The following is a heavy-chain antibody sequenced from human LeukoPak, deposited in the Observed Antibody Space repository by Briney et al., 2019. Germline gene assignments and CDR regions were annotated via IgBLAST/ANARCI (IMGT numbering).Heavy chain of an antibody. CDR2: FDPEDGET. V-gene: IGHV1-24*01. Sequence: ASVKVSCKVSGYTLTELSMHWVRQAPGTGLEWVGGFDPEDGETIYAQKFQGRVTMTEDTSTDTAYMELSSLRSEDTAVYYCATTLNSYGDYSNWFDPWGQGTLVTVSS. D-gene: IGHD4-17*01. CDR1: GYTLTELS. J-gene: IGHJ5*02. CDR3: ATTLNSYGDYSNWFDP.